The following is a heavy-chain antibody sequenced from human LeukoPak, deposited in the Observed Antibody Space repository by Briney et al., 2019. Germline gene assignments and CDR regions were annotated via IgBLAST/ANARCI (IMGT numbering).Heavy chain of an antibody. V-gene: IGHV3-30*18. D-gene: IGHD4-17*01. Sequence: PGGSLRLSCAAPGFTFSSYGMHWVRQAPGKGLEWVAVISYDGSNKYYADSVKGRFTISRDNSKNTLYLQMNSLRTEDTAVYYCAKDALRYGDYVPNYFDYWGQGTLVTASS. CDR3: AKDALRYGDYVPNYFDY. J-gene: IGHJ4*02. CDR2: ISYDGSNK. CDR1: GFTFSSYG.